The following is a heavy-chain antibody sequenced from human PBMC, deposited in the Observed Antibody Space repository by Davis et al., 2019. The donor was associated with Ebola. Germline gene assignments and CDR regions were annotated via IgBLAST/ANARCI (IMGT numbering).Heavy chain of an antibody. CDR2: MNPNSGNT. J-gene: IGHJ3*02. Sequence: ASVKVSCKASGYTFTSYDINWVRQATGQGLEWMGWMNPNSGNTGYAQKFQGRVTMTRNTSISTAYMELSSLRSEDTAVYYCARALGHYYDSSGYYDAFDIWGQGTMVTVSS. CDR1: GYTFTSYD. V-gene: IGHV1-8*02. CDR3: ARALGHYYDSSGYYDAFDI. D-gene: IGHD3-22*01.